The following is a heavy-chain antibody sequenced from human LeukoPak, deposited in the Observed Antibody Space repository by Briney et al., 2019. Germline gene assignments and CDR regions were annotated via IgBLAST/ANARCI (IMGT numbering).Heavy chain of an antibody. CDR3: ARESTDCSSTSCYAEYFDY. V-gene: IGHV3-30*04. J-gene: IGHJ4*02. Sequence: PGRSLRLSCAASGFTFSSYAMHWVRQAPGKGLEWVAVISYDGSNKYHADSVKGRFTISRDNSKNTLYLQMNSLRAEDTAVYYCARESTDCSSTSCYAEYFDYWGQGTLVTVSS. D-gene: IGHD2-2*01. CDR2: ISYDGSNK. CDR1: GFTFSSYA.